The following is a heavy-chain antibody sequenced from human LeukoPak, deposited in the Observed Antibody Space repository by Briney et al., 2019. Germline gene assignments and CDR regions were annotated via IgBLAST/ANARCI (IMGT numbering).Heavy chain of an antibody. CDR3: AKDYRYCSSTSCYSRYYYYMDV. V-gene: IGHV3-33*06. CDR2: IWYDGSNK. D-gene: IGHD2-2*01. J-gene: IGHJ6*03. Sequence: GRSLRLSCAASGFTFSSYAMHWVRQAPGKGLEWVAVIWYDGSNKYYADSVKGRFTISRDNSKNTLYLQMNSLRAEDTAVYYCAKDYRYCSSTSCYSRYYYYMDVWGKGTTVTVSS. CDR1: GFTFSSYA.